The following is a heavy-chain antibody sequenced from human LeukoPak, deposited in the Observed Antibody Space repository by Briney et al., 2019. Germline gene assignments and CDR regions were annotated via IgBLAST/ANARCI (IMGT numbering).Heavy chain of an antibody. V-gene: IGHV3-11*03. Sequence: PGGSLRLSCAASGFTFSVYYMSWIRQAPGKGLEWVSYISSSGSYTNYADSVKGRFTISRDNAKNSLYLQMNSLRAEDTAVYFCARGSGYYDRVLDYWGQGTLVTVSS. CDR3: ARGSGYYDRVLDY. D-gene: IGHD3-22*01. CDR2: ISSSGSYT. J-gene: IGHJ4*02. CDR1: GFTFSVYY.